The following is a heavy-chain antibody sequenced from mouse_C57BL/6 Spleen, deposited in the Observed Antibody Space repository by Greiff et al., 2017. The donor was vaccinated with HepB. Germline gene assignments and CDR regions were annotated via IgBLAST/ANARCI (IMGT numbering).Heavy chain of an antibody. Sequence: VKLMESGPELVKPGASVKISCKASGYAFSSSWMNWVKQRPGKGLEWIGRIYPGDGDTNYNGKFKGKATLTADKSSSTAYMQLSSLTSEDSAVYFCAKDSPGSYYFDYWGQGTTLTVSS. V-gene: IGHV1-82*01. J-gene: IGHJ2*01. CDR3: AKDSPGSYYFDY. CDR1: GYAFSSSW. D-gene: IGHD3-2*02. CDR2: IYPGDGDT.